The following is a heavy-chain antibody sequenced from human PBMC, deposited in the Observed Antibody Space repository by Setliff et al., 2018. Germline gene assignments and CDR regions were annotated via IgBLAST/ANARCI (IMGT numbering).Heavy chain of an antibody. Sequence: PGGSLRLSCAASGFTFSSYTMNWVRQAPGKGLEWVSSLDTSSTYIYYADSVKGRFTISRDNAKNSLYLQMNSLRAEDTAVYYCARSESCGATNCSPYDYWGQGTLVTVSS. J-gene: IGHJ4*02. CDR3: ARSESCGATNCSPYDY. D-gene: IGHD2-21*01. V-gene: IGHV3-21*01. CDR1: GFTFSSYT. CDR2: LDTSSTYI.